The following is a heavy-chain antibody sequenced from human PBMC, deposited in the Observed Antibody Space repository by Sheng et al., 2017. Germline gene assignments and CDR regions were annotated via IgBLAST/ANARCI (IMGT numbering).Heavy chain of an antibody. CDR1: GGTFSSYA. CDR3: ARGTGYDFWSGYMGLDP. V-gene: IGHV1-69*05. D-gene: IGHD3-3*01. CDR2: IIPIFGTA. Sequence: QVQLVQSGAEVKKPGSSVKVSCKASGGTFSSYAISWVRQAPGQGLEWMGGIIPIFGTANYAQKFQGRVTITTDESTSTAYMELSSLRSEDTAVYYCARGTGYDFWSGYMGLDPWGQGTLVTVSS. J-gene: IGHJ5*02.